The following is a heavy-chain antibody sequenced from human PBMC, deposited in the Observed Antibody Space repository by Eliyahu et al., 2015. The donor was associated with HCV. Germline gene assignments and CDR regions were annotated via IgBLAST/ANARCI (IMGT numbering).Heavy chain of an antibody. CDR2: IHSNGST. J-gene: IGHJ4*02. CDR3: ARKYGGNSALAK. D-gene: IGHD4-23*01. V-gene: IGHV4-61*03. Sequence: QVQLQESGPGLVKPSESLSLTCTVSGGSVSSSGYYWSWIRQPPGKGLEWLGYIHSNGSTNYNPSLNNRVSISVDTSKNHFSLKLSFVTAADTALYYCARKYGGNSALAKWGQGTLVTVSS. CDR1: GGSVSSSGYY.